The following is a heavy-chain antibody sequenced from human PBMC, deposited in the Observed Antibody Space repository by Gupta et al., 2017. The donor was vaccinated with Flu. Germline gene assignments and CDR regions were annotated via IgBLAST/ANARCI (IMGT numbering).Heavy chain of an antibody. V-gene: IGHV1-46*01. Sequence: QVHLVQSGAEVKEPGASVKVSCKASGYLFTNDYTQWVRQAPGKGPEWVGIVYPSAGTSSPALKFQGRITLSSDTSTSTVYMELRSLRSEDTAVYFCGREVPATGGLDHWGQGTLVTVSS. J-gene: IGHJ4*02. D-gene: IGHD2-2*01. CDR3: GREVPATGGLDH. CDR2: VYPSAGTS. CDR1: GYLFTNDY.